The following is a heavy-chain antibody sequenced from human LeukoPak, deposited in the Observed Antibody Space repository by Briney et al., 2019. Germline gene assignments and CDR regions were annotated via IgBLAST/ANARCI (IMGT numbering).Heavy chain of an antibody. J-gene: IGHJ4*02. D-gene: IGHD6-13*01. CDR2: ISGSGGST. V-gene: IGHV3-23*01. CDR3: AKDRIAAAGTAVSAFY. Sequence: GGSLRLSCAASGFTFSSYAMHWVRQAPGKGLEWVSAISGSGGSTYYADSVKGRFTISRDNSKNTLYLQMNSLRAEDTAVYYCAKDRIAAAGTAVSAFYWGQGTLVTVSS. CDR1: GFTFSSYA.